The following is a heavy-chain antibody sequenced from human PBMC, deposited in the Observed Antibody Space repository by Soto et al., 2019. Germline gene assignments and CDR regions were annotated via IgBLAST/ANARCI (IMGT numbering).Heavy chain of an antibody. V-gene: IGHV3-11*01. D-gene: IGHD2-15*01. CDR2: ISSSGSTI. CDR3: AKYRGYCSGGSCYSGVLLDH. J-gene: IGHJ5*02. CDR1: GFTFSDYY. Sequence: QVQLVESGGGLVKPGGSLRLSCAASGFTFSDYYMSWIRQAPGKGLEWVSYISSSGSTIYYADSVKGRFTISRDNAKNSLYLQMNSLRAEDTAVYYCAKYRGYCSGGSCYSGVLLDHWGQGTLVTVSS.